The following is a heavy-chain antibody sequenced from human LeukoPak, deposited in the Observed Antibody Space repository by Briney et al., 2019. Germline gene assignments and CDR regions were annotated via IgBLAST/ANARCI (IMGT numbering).Heavy chain of an antibody. D-gene: IGHD2-2*01. CDR1: GNTSTNYG. J-gene: IGHJ3*02. CDR2: ISAYNGYT. CDR3: ARGWYQLPDAFDI. V-gene: IGHV1-18*01. Sequence: GASVKVSCKASGNTSTNYGISWVRQAPGQGLEWMGWISAYNGYTNYAQKLQGRVTMTTDTSTTTAYMELRSLRSDDTAVYYCARGWYQLPDAFDIWGQGTMVTVSS.